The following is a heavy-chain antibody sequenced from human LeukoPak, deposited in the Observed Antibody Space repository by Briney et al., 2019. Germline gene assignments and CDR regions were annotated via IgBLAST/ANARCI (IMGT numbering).Heavy chain of an antibody. Sequence: PGGSLRLSCGASGFTFSSYALHWVRQAPGKGLEWVAFIRYNGNNKYYADSVKGRFTISRDNSNNTLYLQMNSLRVEDTAVYYCAKDHSLWWEIDKFSNFDYWGQGTLVTVSS. CDR2: IRYNGNNK. J-gene: IGHJ4*02. V-gene: IGHV3-30*02. CDR1: GFTFSSYA. D-gene: IGHD1-26*01. CDR3: AKDHSLWWEIDKFSNFDY.